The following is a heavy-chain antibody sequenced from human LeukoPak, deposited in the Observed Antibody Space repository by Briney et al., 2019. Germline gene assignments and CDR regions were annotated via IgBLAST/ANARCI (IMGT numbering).Heavy chain of an antibody. D-gene: IGHD6-19*01. CDR2: IISDGSRT. J-gene: IGHJ3*02. V-gene: IGHV3-74*01. CDR1: GFTFSSYW. CDR3: AREDVNIAVAASGPFDI. Sequence: PGGSLRLSCAASGFTFSSYWMHWVRQAPGKGLVWVSRIISDGSRTGYAVSVKGRFTISRDNAKNKLYLQMNSLRAEDTAVYYCAREDVNIAVAASGPFDIWGQGTMVTVSS.